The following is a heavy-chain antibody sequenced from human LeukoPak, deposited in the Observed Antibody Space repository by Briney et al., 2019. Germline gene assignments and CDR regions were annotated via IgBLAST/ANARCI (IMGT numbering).Heavy chain of an antibody. D-gene: IGHD3-10*01. V-gene: IGHV3-20*04. CDR2: ISWNGRNT. CDR3: ARFLESGSYYRPYYYYYYMDV. J-gene: IGHJ6*03. Sequence: GGSLRLSCAASGFTLDDYDLNWVRQAPGKGLEWVSGISWNGRNTAYAESLKGRFTISRDNAKNSLYLQMNSLRAEDTAVYYCARFLESGSYYRPYYYYYYMDVWGKGTTVTVSS. CDR1: GFTLDDYD.